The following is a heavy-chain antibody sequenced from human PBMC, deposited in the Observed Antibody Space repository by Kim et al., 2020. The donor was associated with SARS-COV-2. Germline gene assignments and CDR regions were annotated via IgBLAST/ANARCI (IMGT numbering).Heavy chain of an antibody. CDR2: IYYSGST. Sequence: SETLSLTCTVSGGSISSYYWSWIRQPPGKGLEWIGYIYYSGSTNYNPSLKSRVTISVDTSKNQFSLKLSSVTAADTAVYYCARIWGFPSIAAVGYFDYWGQGTLVTVSS. CDR3: ARIWGFPSIAAVGYFDY. CDR1: GGSISSYY. V-gene: IGHV4-59*13. J-gene: IGHJ4*02. D-gene: IGHD6-6*01.